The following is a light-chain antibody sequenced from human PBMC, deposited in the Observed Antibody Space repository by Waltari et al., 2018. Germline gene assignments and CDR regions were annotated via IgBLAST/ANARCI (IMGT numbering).Light chain of an antibody. CDR3: QQYYSFPLT. Sequence: DIVMTPSPDSLTVSLGERATIPCKSSQSVLLSFDYKTYLAWYQQLPGQPPKLLIYWASTRESGVPDRFSGSGSGTDFTLTISSLQAEDVAVYYCQQYYSFPLTFGGGTKVEIK. V-gene: IGKV4-1*01. CDR1: QSVLLSFDYKTY. CDR2: WAS. J-gene: IGKJ4*01.